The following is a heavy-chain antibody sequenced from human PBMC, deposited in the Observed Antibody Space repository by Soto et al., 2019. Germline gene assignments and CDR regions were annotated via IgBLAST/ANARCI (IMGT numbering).Heavy chain of an antibody. D-gene: IGHD2-21*02. V-gene: IGHV4-61*01. CDR3: ASRLVTYFDY. Sequence: SETLSLTCTVSGGSVSSGSYYWSWIRQPPGKGLEWIGYIYYSGSTNYNPSLKSRVTISVDTSKNQFSLKLSSVTAADTAVYYCASRLVTYFDYWGQGTLVTVSS. CDR2: IYYSGST. J-gene: IGHJ4*02. CDR1: GGSVSSGSYY.